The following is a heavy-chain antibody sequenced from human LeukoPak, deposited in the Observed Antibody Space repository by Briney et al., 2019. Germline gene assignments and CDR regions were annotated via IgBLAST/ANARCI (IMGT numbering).Heavy chain of an antibody. CDR3: ARDRATGYSSSWSPPHYYMDV. Sequence: GGSLRLSCAASGFTFSSYSMNWVRQAPGKGLEWVSSISSISSHIYYADSVKGRFTISRDNAKNSLYLQMNSLRAEDTAVYCCARDRATGYSSSWSPPHYYMDVWGKGTTVTVSS. CDR1: GFTFSSYS. J-gene: IGHJ6*03. V-gene: IGHV3-21*01. CDR2: ISSISSHI. D-gene: IGHD6-13*01.